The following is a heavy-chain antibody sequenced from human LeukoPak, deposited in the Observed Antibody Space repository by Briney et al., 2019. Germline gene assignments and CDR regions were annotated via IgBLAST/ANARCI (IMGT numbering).Heavy chain of an antibody. CDR2: ISSSGSTI. J-gene: IGHJ4*02. CDR1: GFTFSSYE. CDR3: ATEHNYYDSSGYFDY. D-gene: IGHD3-22*01. Sequence: GGSLRLSCAASGFTFSSYEMNWVRQAPGKGLEWVSYISSSGSTIYYADSVKGRFTISRDNAKNSLYLQMNSLRAEDTAVYYCATEHNYYDSSGYFDYWGQGTLVTVSS. V-gene: IGHV3-48*03.